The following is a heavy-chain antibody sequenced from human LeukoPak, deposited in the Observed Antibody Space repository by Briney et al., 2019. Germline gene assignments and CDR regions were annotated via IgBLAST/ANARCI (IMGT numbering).Heavy chain of an antibody. CDR2: IYYGGSA. J-gene: IGHJ5*02. V-gene: IGHV4-39*07. Sequence: SETLSLTCTVSGGSITSSGFYWGWIRQHPGKGLEWIGNIYYGGSAYYNPSLKSRVTISVDTSKNQFSLKLSSVTAADTAVYYCARQPNIVVVDNWFDPWGQGTLVAVSS. D-gene: IGHD2-15*01. CDR1: GGSITSSGFY. CDR3: ARQPNIVVVDNWFDP.